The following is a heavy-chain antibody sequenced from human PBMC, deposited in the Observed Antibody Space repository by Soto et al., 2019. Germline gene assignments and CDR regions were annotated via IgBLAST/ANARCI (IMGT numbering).Heavy chain of an antibody. CDR1: GGTFSSYA. CDR3: ARDRGTVIVVVPAAIRNYYYYGMDV. V-gene: IGHV1-69*13. Sequence: SVKVSCKASGGTFSSYAISWVRQAPGQGLEWMGGIIPIFGTANYAQKFQGRVTITADESTSTAYMELSSLRSEDTAVYYCARDRGTVIVVVPAAIRNYYYYGMDVWGQGTTVTVSS. CDR2: IIPIFGTA. J-gene: IGHJ6*02. D-gene: IGHD2-2*02.